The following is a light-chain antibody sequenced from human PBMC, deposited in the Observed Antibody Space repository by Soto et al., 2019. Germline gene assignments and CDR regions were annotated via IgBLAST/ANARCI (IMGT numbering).Light chain of an antibody. CDR1: SSDVGGHNY. J-gene: IGLJ2*01. CDR3: SSYSTTSTLVL. V-gene: IGLV2-14*01. CDR2: DVS. Sequence: QSALTQPASVSGSPGQSITISCTGTSSDVGGHNYVSWYQQFPGKAPKVLIYDVSSRPSGVSNRFSGSKSGNTASLTISGLQAEDEADYYCSSYSTTSTLVLFGGGTKVTVL.